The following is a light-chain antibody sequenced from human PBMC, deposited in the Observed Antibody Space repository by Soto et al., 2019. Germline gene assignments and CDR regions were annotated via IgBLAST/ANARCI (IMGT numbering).Light chain of an antibody. J-gene: IGKJ4*01. Sequence: EVVLTQSPATLSVSAGGTVTLSCRASQSVRTNVAWYQQIPGQAPRLLVYGASSRATGIPDRFSGGGSGTDFTLTISRLEPEDFAVYYCQQFSSYPLTFGGGTKVDIK. V-gene: IGKV3-20*01. CDR2: GAS. CDR1: QSVRTN. CDR3: QQFSSYPLT.